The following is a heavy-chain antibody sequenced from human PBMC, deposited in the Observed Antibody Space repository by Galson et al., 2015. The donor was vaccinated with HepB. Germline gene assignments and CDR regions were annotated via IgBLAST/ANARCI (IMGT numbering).Heavy chain of an antibody. CDR1: GGSITSGGYS. Sequence: TLSLTCAVSGGSITSGGYSWTWIRQPPGKGLEWIGYIYHSGTTYYNPSLKGRVIISVDRSKNQFSLRMSSVTAADTAVYFCARDRPNRAFDIWGQGTLVTVSS. V-gene: IGHV4-30-2*01. CDR3: ARDRPNRAFDI. CDR2: IYHSGTT. J-gene: IGHJ3*02. D-gene: IGHD2/OR15-2a*01.